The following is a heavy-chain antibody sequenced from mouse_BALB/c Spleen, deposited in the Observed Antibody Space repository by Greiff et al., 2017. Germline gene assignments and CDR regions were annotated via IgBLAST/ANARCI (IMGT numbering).Heavy chain of an antibody. V-gene: IGHV1-5*01. Sequence: EVQLQQSGTVLARPGASVKMSCKASGYSFTSYWMHWVKQRPGQGLEWIGAIYPGNSDTSYNQKFKGKAKLTAVTSASTAYMELSSLTNEDSAVYYCTLYYTGLFAYWGQGTLVTVSA. CDR2: IYPGNSDT. CDR3: TLYYTGLFAY. J-gene: IGHJ3*01. D-gene: IGHD1-1*01. CDR1: GYSFTSYW.